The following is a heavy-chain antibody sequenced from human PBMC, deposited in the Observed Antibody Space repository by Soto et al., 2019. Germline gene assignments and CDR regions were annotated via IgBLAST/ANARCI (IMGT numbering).Heavy chain of an antibody. V-gene: IGHV3-53*01. J-gene: IGHJ3*01. CDR1: GFTVSYNY. CDR2: IYRGGDT. Sequence: QPXGSLRLSCAVAGFTVSYNYMNWVRQAPGRGLEWVSVIYRGGDTFYADSVKGRFTISRDNSKNTLYLQMNSLRAEDTAVYYCARGMYGSGSYYIGDAFDLRGQGTMVTVS. D-gene: IGHD3-10*01. CDR3: ARGMYGSGSYYIGDAFDL.